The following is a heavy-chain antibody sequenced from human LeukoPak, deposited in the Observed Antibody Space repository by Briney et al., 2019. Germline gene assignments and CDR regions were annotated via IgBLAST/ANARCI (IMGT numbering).Heavy chain of an antibody. CDR2: IYHSGST. CDR3: ARDGYYDFWSGSYNWFDP. V-gene: IGHV4-38-2*02. D-gene: IGHD3-3*01. CDR1: GYSISSGYY. J-gene: IGHJ5*02. Sequence: SETLSLTCTVSGYSISSGYYWGWIRQPPGKGLEWIGSIYHSGSTYYNPSLKSRVTISVDTSKNQFSLKLSSVTAADTAVYYCARDGYYDFWSGSYNWFDPWGQGTLVTVSS.